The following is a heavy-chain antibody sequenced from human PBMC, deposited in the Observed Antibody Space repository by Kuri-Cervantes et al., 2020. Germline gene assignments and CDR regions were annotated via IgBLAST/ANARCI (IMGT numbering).Heavy chain of an antibody. CDR3: ARATPTYYYGSGSYLPNDY. J-gene: IGHJ4*02. V-gene: IGHV4-34*01. Sequence: GSLRLSCAVYGGSFSGYSWSWIRQPPGKGLEWIGEANHTGSANYNPSLKSRVTISVDTSKNQSSLKLSSVTAADTAVYYCARATPTYYYGSGSYLPNDYWGQGTLVTVSS. CDR2: ANHTGSA. D-gene: IGHD3-10*01. CDR1: GGSFSGYS.